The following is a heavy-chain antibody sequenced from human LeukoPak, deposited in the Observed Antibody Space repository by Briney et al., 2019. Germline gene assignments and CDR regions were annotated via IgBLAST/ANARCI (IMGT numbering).Heavy chain of an antibody. Sequence: GGSLRLSCAASGFTFSSYAMSWVRQAPGKGLEWVSAISGSGGSTYYADSVKGRFTISRDNSKNTLYLQMNSLRAEDTAVYYWATRNPIGGYLFDYWGRGTLVTVSS. CDR1: GFTFSSYA. V-gene: IGHV3-23*01. D-gene: IGHD1-26*01. CDR2: ISGSGGST. CDR3: ATRNPIGGYLFDY. J-gene: IGHJ4*02.